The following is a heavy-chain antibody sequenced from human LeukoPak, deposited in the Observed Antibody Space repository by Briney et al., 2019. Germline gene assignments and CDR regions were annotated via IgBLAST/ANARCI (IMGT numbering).Heavy chain of an antibody. Sequence: GGSLRLSCAASGFTFSSYGMSWVRQAPGKGLEWVSYLIGSSIYIYYAGSVKGLFTISRDNAESSLYLQMNSLRAEDTAVYYCARDPGPFNDIPEGYFDYWGQGTLVIVSS. CDR2: LIGSSIYI. V-gene: IGHV3-21*01. CDR1: GFTFSSYG. D-gene: IGHD3-9*01. CDR3: ARDPGPFNDIPEGYFDY. J-gene: IGHJ4*02.